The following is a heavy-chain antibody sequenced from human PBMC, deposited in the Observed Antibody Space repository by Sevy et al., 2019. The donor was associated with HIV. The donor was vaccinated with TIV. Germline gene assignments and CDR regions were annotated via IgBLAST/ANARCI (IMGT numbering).Heavy chain of an antibody. J-gene: IGHJ4*02. CDR2: VYSSGSS. D-gene: IGHD6-13*01. Sequence: ASETLSLTCTVSGGSIRSGTYYWNWIRQPAGGGLEWIGRVYSSGSSRYNPSLESRVTMSVDTSKNQFFLNLYTVTAADTAVYYCARAAGSWPYVGYDYWGQGTLVTVSS. V-gene: IGHV4-61*02. CDR1: GGSIRSGTYY. CDR3: ARAAGSWPYVGYDY.